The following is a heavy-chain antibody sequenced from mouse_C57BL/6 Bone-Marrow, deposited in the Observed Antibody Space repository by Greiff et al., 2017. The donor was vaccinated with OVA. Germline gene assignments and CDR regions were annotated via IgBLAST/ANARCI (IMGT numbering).Heavy chain of an antibody. CDR2: IRNKANNHAT. J-gene: IGHJ2*01. V-gene: IGHV6-6*01. D-gene: IGHD2-4*01. Sequence: EVQVVESGGGLVQPGGSMKLSCAASGFTFSDAWMDWVRQSPEKGLEWVAEIRNKANNHATYYAESVKGRFTISRDDSKSSVYLQMNSLRAEDTGIYYCTRPDYDRGDYWGQGTTLTVSS. CDR3: TRPDYDRGDY. CDR1: GFTFSDAW.